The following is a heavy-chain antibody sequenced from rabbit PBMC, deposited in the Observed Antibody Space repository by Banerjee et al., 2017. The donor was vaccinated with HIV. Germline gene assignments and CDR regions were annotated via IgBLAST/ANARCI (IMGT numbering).Heavy chain of an antibody. CDR3: ARDGGSSVYTQYYFNL. D-gene: IGHD8-1*01. Sequence: QSLEESGGDLVKPGASLTLTCTASGIDFSSYYYMCWVRQPPGKGLEWIACIYAGTSGSTYYASWAKGRFTISKTSSTTVTLQMTSLTAADTATYFCARDGGSSVYTQYYFNLWGQGTLVTVS. V-gene: IGHV1S40*01. J-gene: IGHJ4*01. CDR1: GIDFSSYYY. CDR2: IYAGTSGST.